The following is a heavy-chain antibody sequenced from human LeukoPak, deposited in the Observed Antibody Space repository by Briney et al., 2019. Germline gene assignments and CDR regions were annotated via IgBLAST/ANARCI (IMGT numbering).Heavy chain of an antibody. CDR2: INHSGST. Sequence: PSETLSLTCAVYGGSFSGYYWSWIRQPPGKGLEWIGEINHSGSTNYNPSLKSRVTISVDTSKNQFSLKLSSVTAADTAVYYCAREGIDWLVPAARMHMDVWGKGTTVTVSS. J-gene: IGHJ6*04. D-gene: IGHD2-2*01. CDR1: GGSFSGYY. CDR3: AREGIDWLVPAARMHMDV. V-gene: IGHV4-34*01.